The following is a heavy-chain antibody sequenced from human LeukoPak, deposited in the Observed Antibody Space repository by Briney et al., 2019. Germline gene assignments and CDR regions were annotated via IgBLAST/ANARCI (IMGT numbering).Heavy chain of an antibody. Sequence: GGSLRLSCAASGFTFSSYDMHWVRQATGKGLEWVSAIGTAGDTYYPGSAKGRCTISRENAKNSLYLQINSLRAGDTAVYYGARGIGVDYYYGMDVWGQGTMVTVSS. D-gene: IGHD6-19*01. CDR2: IGTAGDT. CDR3: ARGIGVDYYYGMDV. CDR1: GFTFSSYD. V-gene: IGHV3-13*01. J-gene: IGHJ6*02.